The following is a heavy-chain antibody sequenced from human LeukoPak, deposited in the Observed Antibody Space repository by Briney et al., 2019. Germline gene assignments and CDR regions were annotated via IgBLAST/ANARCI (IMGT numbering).Heavy chain of an antibody. V-gene: IGHV4-39*01. D-gene: IGHD3-3*01. Sequence: PSETLSLTCTVSSGSISSSSYYWGWIRQPPGKGLEWIGSIYYSGSTYYNPSLKSRVTISVDTSKNQFSLKLSSVTAADTAVYYCASGLTYYDFWSGSHPAYYYYYMDVWGKGTTVTVSS. J-gene: IGHJ6*03. CDR1: SGSISSSSYY. CDR3: ASGLTYYDFWSGSHPAYYYYYMDV. CDR2: IYYSGST.